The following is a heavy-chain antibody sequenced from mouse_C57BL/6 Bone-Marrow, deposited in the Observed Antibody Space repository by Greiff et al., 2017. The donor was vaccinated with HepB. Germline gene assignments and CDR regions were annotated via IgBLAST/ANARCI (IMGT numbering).Heavy chain of an antibody. CDR1: GYTFTSYT. Sequence: VQLQQSGAELARPGASVKMSCKASGYTFTSYTMHWVKQRPGQGLEWIGYINPSSGYTKYNQKFKDKATLTADKSSSPAYMQLSSLTSEDSAVYYCARGLLRSWYFDVWGTGTTVTVSS. J-gene: IGHJ1*03. CDR2: INPSSGYT. CDR3: ARGLLRSWYFDV. V-gene: IGHV1-4*01. D-gene: IGHD1-1*01.